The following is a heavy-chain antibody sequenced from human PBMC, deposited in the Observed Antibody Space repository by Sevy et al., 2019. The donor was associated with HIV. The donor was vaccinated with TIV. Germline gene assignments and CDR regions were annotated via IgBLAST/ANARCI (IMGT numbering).Heavy chain of an antibody. V-gene: IGHV1-18*01. CDR3: AKEGKNIRSWFDP. Sequence: ASVKVSCKASGYSFTNYVIGWVRQAPGQGLEWMGWISGYNGYTNYAQNLQGRVTMTTDTSTSTGYMELRSLRSDDTAIYYCAKEGKNIRSWFDPWGQGTLVTVSS. CDR1: GYSFTNYV. CDR2: ISGYNGYT. J-gene: IGHJ5*02. D-gene: IGHD3-3*02.